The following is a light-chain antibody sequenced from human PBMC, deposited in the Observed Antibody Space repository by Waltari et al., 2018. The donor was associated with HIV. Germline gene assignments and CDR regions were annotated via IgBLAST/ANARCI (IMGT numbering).Light chain of an antibody. CDR3: AVWDDSLSGPV. V-gene: IGLV1-47*01. CDR1: SSNIGSTD. CDR2: RNT. Sequence: QSVLTQPHSASGPPEQRVTISCSGNSSNIGSTDIYLYQQLPGPATKLLIYRNTQRPSGVPDRFSGSKSGTSASLAISGLRSDDEADYYCAVWDDSLSGPVFGGGTKLTVL. J-gene: IGLJ3*02.